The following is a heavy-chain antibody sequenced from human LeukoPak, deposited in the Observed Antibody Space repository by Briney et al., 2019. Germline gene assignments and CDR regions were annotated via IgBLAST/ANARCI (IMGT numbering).Heavy chain of an antibody. D-gene: IGHD5-24*01. V-gene: IGHV4-34*01. J-gene: IGHJ4*02. CDR1: GGSISSYY. CDR3: ARHQGWLQWEY. Sequence: SETLSLTCTVSGGSISSYYWSWIRQPPGKGLEWIGEINHSGSTNYNPSLKSRVTISVDTSKNQFSLKLRSVTAADTAVYYCARHQGWLQWEYWGQGTLVTVSS. CDR2: INHSGST.